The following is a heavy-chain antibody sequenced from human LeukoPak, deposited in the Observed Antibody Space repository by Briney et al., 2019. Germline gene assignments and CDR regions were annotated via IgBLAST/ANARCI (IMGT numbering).Heavy chain of an antibody. J-gene: IGHJ4*02. CDR3: ARRAGAYSHPYDY. CDR2: INSDGSST. D-gene: IGHD4/OR15-4a*01. V-gene: IGHV3-74*01. Sequence: GGSLRLSCAASGFTFSSYWMHWVRHAPGKGLVWVSHINSDGSSTTYADSVKGRFTISRDNAKNTLYLQMNSLRAEDTAVYYCARRAGAYSHPYDYWGQGTLVTVSS. CDR1: GFTFSSYW.